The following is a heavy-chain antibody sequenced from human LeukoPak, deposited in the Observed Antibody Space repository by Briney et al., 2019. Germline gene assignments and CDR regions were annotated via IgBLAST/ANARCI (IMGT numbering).Heavy chain of an antibody. CDR3: ARASYSYDINGWVPFDY. Sequence: SETLSLTCTVSGNSISSGDNYWRWIRQPAGKGLEWIGRIYTSGSTNYNPSLKSRVTISGNTSKNQFSLRLSSVTAADTAVYYCARASYSYDINGWVPFDYWGQGTLVTVSS. V-gene: IGHV4-61*02. J-gene: IGHJ4*02. CDR2: IYTSGST. D-gene: IGHD3-22*01. CDR1: GNSISSGDNY.